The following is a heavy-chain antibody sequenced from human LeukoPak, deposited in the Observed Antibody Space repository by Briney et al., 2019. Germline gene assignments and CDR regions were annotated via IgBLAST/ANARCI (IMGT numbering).Heavy chain of an antibody. CDR3: ARGRYYGSGSYYVHYGMDV. D-gene: IGHD3-10*01. CDR1: GGSFSGYY. Sequence: SETLSLTCAVYGGSFSGYYWSWIRQPPGKGLEWIGGINHSGSTNYNPSLKSRVTISVDTSKNQFSLKLSSVTAADTAVYYCARGRYYGSGSYYVHYGMDVWGQGTTVTVSS. V-gene: IGHV4-34*01. J-gene: IGHJ6*02. CDR2: INHSGST.